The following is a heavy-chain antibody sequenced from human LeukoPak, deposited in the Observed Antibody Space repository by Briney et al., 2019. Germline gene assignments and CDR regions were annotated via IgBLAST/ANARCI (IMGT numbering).Heavy chain of an antibody. CDR1: GFTFSSYW. CDR3: AKDAEGSGWSR. J-gene: IGHJ4*02. Sequence: PGGSLRLSCAASGFTFSSYWIHWVRQAPGKGLLWVSRITIDVTNTDYADFVKGRFTISRDNSKNTLYLQMNSLRAEDTAVYYCAKDAEGSGWSRWGQGTLVTVSS. CDR2: ITIDVTNT. D-gene: IGHD6-19*01. V-gene: IGHV3-74*01.